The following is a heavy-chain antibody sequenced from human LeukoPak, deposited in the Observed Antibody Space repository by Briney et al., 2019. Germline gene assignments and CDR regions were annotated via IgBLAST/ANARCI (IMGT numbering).Heavy chain of an antibody. CDR1: GGSFSDYY. CDR2: INHSGST. CDR3: AREVSGSYSSAFDI. V-gene: IGHV4-34*01. J-gene: IGHJ3*02. Sequence: PSETLSLTCAVYGGSFSDYYWTWIRQPPGKGLEWIGEINHSGSTNYNPSLKSRVTISVDTSKNQFSLKLSSVTAADTAVYYCAREVSGSYSSAFDIWGQGTMVTVSS. D-gene: IGHD1-26*01.